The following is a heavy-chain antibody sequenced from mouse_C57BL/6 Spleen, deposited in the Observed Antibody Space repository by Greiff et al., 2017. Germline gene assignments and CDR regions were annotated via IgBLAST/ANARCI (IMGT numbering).Heavy chain of an antibody. CDR3: ARVYGSSPWYFEV. CDR2: ISSGGSYT. J-gene: IGHJ1*03. D-gene: IGHD1-1*01. CDR1: GFTFSSYG. V-gene: IGHV5-6*01. Sequence: EVKLVESGGDLVKPGGSLKLSCAASGFTFSSYGMSWVRQTPDKRLEWVATISSGGSYTYYPDSVKGRFTISRDNAKNTLYLQMSSLKSEDTAMYYCARVYGSSPWYFEVWGTGTTVTVSS.